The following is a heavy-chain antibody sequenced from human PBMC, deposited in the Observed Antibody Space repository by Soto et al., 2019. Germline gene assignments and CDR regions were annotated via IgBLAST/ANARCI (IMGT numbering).Heavy chain of an antibody. V-gene: IGHV3-23*01. CDR1: RFTFSSYA. J-gene: IGHJ4*02. CDR3: AKVPGDVLLWFGELLTFDY. Sequence: EVQLLESGGGLVQPGGSLRLSCAASRFTFSSYAMSWVRQAPGKGLEWVSAISGSGGSTYYADSVKGRFTISRDNSKNTLYLQMNSLRAEDTAVYYCAKVPGDVLLWFGELLTFDYWGQGTLVTVSS. CDR2: ISGSGGST. D-gene: IGHD3-10*01.